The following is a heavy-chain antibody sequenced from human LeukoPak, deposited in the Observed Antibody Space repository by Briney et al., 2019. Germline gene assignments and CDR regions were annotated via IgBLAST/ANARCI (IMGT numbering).Heavy chain of an antibody. CDR2: IHYSGSP. V-gene: IGHV4-59*01. CDR1: GGSISNYY. CDR3: ARTTEDCSSTSCYQYWFDP. D-gene: IGHD2-2*01. J-gene: IGHJ5*02. Sequence: PSETLSLTCTVSGGSISNYYWSWIRQPPGKGLEWIGYIHYSGSPNCNPSLKSRVSISVDTSKNQFSLKLNSVTAADTAVYYCARTTEDCSSTSCYQYWFDPWGQGTLVTVSS.